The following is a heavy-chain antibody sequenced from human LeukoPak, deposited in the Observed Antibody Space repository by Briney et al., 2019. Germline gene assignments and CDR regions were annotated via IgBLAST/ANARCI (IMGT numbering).Heavy chain of an antibody. V-gene: IGHV1-69*01. CDR3: AKDPYNTNYLRGDAFDI. CDR2: IIPIFGTA. Sequence: SVKVSCKASGGTFSSYAISWVRQAPGQGLEWMGGIIPIFGTANYAQKFQGRVTITADESTSTAYMELSSLRSEDTAVYYCAKDPYNTNYLRGDAFDIWGLGTMVTVSS. D-gene: IGHD2/OR15-2a*01. J-gene: IGHJ3*02. CDR1: GGTFSSYA.